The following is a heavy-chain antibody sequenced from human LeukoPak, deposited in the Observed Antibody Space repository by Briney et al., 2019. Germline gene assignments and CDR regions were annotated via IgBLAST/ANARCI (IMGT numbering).Heavy chain of an antibody. Sequence: ASVKVSCKASGYTFTSYDINWVRQATGQGLEWMGWMNPNSGNTGYAQKFQGRVTMTRNTSISTAYMELSSLRSEDTAVYYCARGRRWATKNAFDIWGQGTMVTVSS. CDR1: GYTFTSYD. D-gene: IGHD5-24*01. CDR2: MNPNSGNT. CDR3: ARGRRWATKNAFDI. V-gene: IGHV1-8*01. J-gene: IGHJ3*02.